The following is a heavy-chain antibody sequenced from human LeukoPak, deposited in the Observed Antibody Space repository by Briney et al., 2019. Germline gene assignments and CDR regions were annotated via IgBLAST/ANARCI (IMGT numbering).Heavy chain of an antibody. CDR2: ISSSSSYI. D-gene: IGHD2-2*01. Sequence: PGGSLRLSCAASGFTFSSYSMNWVRQAPGKGLEWVSSISSSSSYIYYADSVKGRFTISRDNAKNSLYLQMNSLRAEDTAVYYCARDSAVVVVPANEAWFDPWGQGTLVTVSP. CDR1: GFTFSSYS. CDR3: ARDSAVVVVPANEAWFDP. V-gene: IGHV3-21*01. J-gene: IGHJ5*02.